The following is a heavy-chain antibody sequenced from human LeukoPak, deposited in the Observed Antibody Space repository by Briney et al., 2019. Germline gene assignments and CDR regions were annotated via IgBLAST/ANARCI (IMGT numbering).Heavy chain of an antibody. V-gene: IGHV3-33*01. Sequence: GRSLRLSCAASGFTFSSYGMHWVRQAPGKGLEWVAVIWCDGSNKYYADSVKGRFTISRDNSKNTLYLQMNSLGAEDTAVYYCARAAGISTSRAIDYWGQGTLVTVSS. CDR3: ARAAGISTSRAIDY. CDR2: IWCDGSNK. J-gene: IGHJ4*02. D-gene: IGHD6-13*01. CDR1: GFTFSSYG.